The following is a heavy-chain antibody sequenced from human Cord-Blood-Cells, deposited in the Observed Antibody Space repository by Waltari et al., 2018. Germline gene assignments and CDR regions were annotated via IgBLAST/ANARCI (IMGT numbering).Heavy chain of an antibody. CDR3: ARAATTFFDY. CDR2: ISYDGSNK. Sequence: QVQLVEAGGGVAQPGRSRRLSCAACGFTFSSYSMHWVRQAPGKGLEWVALISYDGSNKYYADSVKGRFTISRDNSKNTLYLQMNSLRAEDTAVYYCARAATTFFDYWGQGTLVTVSS. V-gene: IGHV3-30*04. J-gene: IGHJ4*02. D-gene: IGHD2-15*01. CDR1: GFTFSSYS.